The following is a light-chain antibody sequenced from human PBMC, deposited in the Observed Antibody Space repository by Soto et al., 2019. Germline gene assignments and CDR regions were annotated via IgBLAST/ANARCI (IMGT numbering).Light chain of an antibody. Sequence: EIVLTQSPGTLSLSPGERDTLSCRASQSVSSNYFAWYQQKPGQAPSLLIYGASSRATGIPDRFSGSGSGTHFTLTISRLEPEDFALYYCQQYGSSTRYTFGQGTELDIK. J-gene: IGKJ2*01. V-gene: IGKV3-20*01. CDR1: QSVSSNY. CDR2: GAS. CDR3: QQYGSSTRYT.